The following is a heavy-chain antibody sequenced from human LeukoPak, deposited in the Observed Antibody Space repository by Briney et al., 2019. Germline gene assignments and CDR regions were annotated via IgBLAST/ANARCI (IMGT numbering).Heavy chain of an antibody. Sequence: GGSLRLSCAASGFSISGYWMGWVRQAPGKGLEWVANIKQDGSEKNYVGSVKGRFTISRDNAKNSLYLEMDSLRAEDTAVYYCYSATPDYWGQGTLVTVSS. V-gene: IGHV3-7*01. CDR3: YSATPDY. CDR1: GFSISGYW. D-gene: IGHD2-15*01. J-gene: IGHJ4*02. CDR2: IKQDGSEK.